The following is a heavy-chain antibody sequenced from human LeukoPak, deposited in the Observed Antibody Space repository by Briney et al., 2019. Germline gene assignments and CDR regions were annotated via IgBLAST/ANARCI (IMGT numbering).Heavy chain of an antibody. CDR2: IKQDGSEK. CDR1: GFTFSSYW. Sequence: GGSLRLSCAASGFTFSSYWMSWVRQAPGKGLEWVANIKQDGSEKYYVDSVKGRFTISRDNAKNSLYLQMNSLRAEDTAVYYCARDRGDRNYYDSSGYYNYFDYWGQGTLVTVSS. J-gene: IGHJ4*02. D-gene: IGHD3-22*01. V-gene: IGHV3-7*01. CDR3: ARDRGDRNYYDSSGYYNYFDY.